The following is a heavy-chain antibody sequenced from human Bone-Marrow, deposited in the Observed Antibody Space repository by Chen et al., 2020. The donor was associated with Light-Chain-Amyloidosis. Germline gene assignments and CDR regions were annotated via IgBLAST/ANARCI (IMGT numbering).Heavy chain of an antibody. CDR2: SSSRGTYI. V-gene: IGHV3-21*02. CDR3: ARGAVGSTHFDH. D-gene: IGHD1-26*01. J-gene: IGHJ4*02. CDR1: EVTSSKFS. Sequence: EIQLVESGGGLVKPGGSLRPSCTVSEVTSSKFSMNWVRQAPGSGLEWVSSSSSRGTYIYYADSVKGRFTTSSDNARNSLYLQINSLTAEDTAIYYCARGAVGSTHFDHWGQGTQVTVSS.